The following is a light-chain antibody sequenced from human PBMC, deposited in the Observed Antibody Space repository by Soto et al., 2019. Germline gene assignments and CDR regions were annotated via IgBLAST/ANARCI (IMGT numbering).Light chain of an antibody. V-gene: IGKV1-5*01. CDR1: QSISSW. CDR2: DAS. J-gene: IGKJ1*01. CDR3: QQYGNSPTWT. Sequence: DIQMTQSPSTLSASVGDRVTITCRASQSISSWLAWYQQKPGKAPKLLIYDASSLESGVPSRFSGSGSGTDFTLTISRLEPEDFAVYYCQQYGNSPTWTFGQGTKVDIK.